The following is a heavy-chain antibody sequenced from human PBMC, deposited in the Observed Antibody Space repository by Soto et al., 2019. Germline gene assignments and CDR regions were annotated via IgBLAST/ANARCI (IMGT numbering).Heavy chain of an antibody. CDR2: IHYSGST. J-gene: IGHJ6*02. Sequence: VSGGTIRSGDYYGTWHRQPPGKGREWIGYIHYSGSTYYNTPLKSRVTISVDTSKNQFSLKLTSVTAADTAVYYCARVDTASAGYGMAVWCQGPTVT. D-gene: IGHD5-18*01. CDR3: ARVDTASAGYGMAV. V-gene: IGHV4-30-4*01. CDR1: GGTIRSGDYY.